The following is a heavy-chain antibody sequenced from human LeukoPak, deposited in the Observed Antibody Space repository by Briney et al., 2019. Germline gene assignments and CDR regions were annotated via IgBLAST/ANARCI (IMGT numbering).Heavy chain of an antibody. Sequence: GGSLRLSCAASGFTFDDYAMHWVRQAPGKGLEWVSLISWDGGSTYYADSVKGRFTISRDNSKNSLYLQMNSLRAEDTALYYCAKDRGYGYYGSGSYSYYGMDVWGQGTTVTVSS. CDR1: GFTFDDYA. D-gene: IGHD3-10*01. CDR2: ISWDGGST. V-gene: IGHV3-43D*03. CDR3: AKDRGYGYYGSGSYSYYGMDV. J-gene: IGHJ6*02.